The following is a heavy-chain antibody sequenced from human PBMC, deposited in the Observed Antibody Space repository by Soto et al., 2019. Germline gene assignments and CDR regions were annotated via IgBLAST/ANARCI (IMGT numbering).Heavy chain of an antibody. J-gene: IGHJ5*02. Sequence: QVPLVQSGAEVKKPGASVKVSCKASGYTFTSYGISWVRQAPGQGLEWMGWISAYNGNTNYAQKLQGRVTMTTDTSXXTAYMELRSLRSDDTAVYYCARDHDFWSGSNWFDPWGQGTLVTVSS. V-gene: IGHV1-18*01. D-gene: IGHD3-3*01. CDR1: GYTFTSYG. CDR2: ISAYNGNT. CDR3: ARDHDFWSGSNWFDP.